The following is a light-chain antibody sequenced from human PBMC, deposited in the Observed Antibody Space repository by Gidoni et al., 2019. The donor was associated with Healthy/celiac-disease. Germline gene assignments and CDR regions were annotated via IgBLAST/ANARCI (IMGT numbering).Light chain of an antibody. CDR1: QSVSSSY. Sequence: DIVFTQSPATLSLSPGERATLSCRASQSVSSSYLAWYQQKPGQAPRLLIYGASSRATGIPDRFSGSGSGTEFTLTISRLEPEDFAVYYCQQYGSSPMYTFGQXTKLEIK. CDR3: QQYGSSPMYT. J-gene: IGKJ2*01. V-gene: IGKV3-20*01. CDR2: GAS.